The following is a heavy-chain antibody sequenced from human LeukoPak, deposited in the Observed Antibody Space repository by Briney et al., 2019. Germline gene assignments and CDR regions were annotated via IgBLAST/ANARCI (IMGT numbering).Heavy chain of an antibody. CDR2: IYPGDSDT. J-gene: IGHJ4*02. CDR3: AIKFWSGYYTFDY. D-gene: IGHD3-3*01. Sequence: GESLKISCKGSGYSFTSYWIGWVRQMPGKGLEWMGIIYPGDSDTRYSPSFQGQVTTSADKSISTAYLQWSSLKASDTAMYYCAIKFWSGYYTFDYWGQGTLVTVSS. V-gene: IGHV5-51*01. CDR1: GYSFTSYW.